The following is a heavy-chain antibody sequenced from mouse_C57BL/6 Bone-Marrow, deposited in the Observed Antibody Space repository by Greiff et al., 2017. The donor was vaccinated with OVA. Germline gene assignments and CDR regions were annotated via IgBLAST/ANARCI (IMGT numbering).Heavy chain of an antibody. V-gene: IGHV1-4*01. D-gene: IGHD2-1*01. J-gene: IGHJ4*01. Sequence: QVQLQQSGAELARPGASVKMSCKASGYTFTSYTMHWVNQRPGQGLEWIGYINPSSGYTKYNQKFKDKATLTADKSSSPAYMQLSSLTSEDSAVYYCAGNYYAMDYWGQGTSVTVSS. CDR2: INPSSGYT. CDR3: AGNYYAMDY. CDR1: GYTFTSYT.